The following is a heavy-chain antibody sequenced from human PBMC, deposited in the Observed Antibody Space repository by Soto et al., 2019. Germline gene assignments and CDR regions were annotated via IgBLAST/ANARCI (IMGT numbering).Heavy chain of an antibody. V-gene: IGHV3-48*03. CDR3: ARVGPHDAFDI. J-gene: IGHJ3*02. Sequence: PGGSLRLSCAASGFTFSSYEMNWVRQAPGKGLEWVSYISSSGSTIYYADSVKGRFTISRDNAKNSLYLQMNSLRAEDTAVYYCARVGPHDAFDIWGQGTMVTVSS. CDR1: GFTFSSYE. CDR2: ISSSGSTI.